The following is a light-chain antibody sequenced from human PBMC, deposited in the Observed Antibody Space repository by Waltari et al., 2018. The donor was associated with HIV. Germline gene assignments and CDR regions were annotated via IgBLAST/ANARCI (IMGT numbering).Light chain of an antibody. Sequence: QSALTQPASVSGSPGQSITISCTGTSSDIGGYKYVSWYQQQPGKAPKLMISEVSQRPSGVSNRFSGSKSGNTASLTIAGLQAEDEADYYCSSYTTSSTWVFGGGTKLTVL. J-gene: IGLJ3*02. CDR3: SSYTTSSTWV. CDR2: EVS. V-gene: IGLV2-14*01. CDR1: SSDIGGYKY.